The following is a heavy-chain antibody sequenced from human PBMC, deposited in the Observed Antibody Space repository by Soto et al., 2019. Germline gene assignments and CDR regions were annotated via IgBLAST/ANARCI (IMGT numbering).Heavy chain of an antibody. J-gene: IGHJ4*02. D-gene: IGHD6-6*01. CDR1: VDSISTADYD. CDR2: IYYSGNT. V-gene: IGHV4-30-4*01. CDR3: ARGIYSTSSFFDS. Sequence: SETLSLTCTFSVDSISTADYDWNWIRQPPGKGLEWIGYIYYSGNTYYIPSLKSRVTISVDTSKNQISLKLNSVTAADTAVYYCARGIYSTSSFFDSWGQGTLVTVSS.